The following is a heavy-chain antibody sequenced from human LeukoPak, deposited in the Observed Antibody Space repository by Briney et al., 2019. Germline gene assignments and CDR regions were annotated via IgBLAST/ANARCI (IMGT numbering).Heavy chain of an antibody. CDR3: AREGGYCSSTSCLYYYYYYMDV. CDR2: IYTSGST. J-gene: IGHJ6*03. Sequence: PSETLSLTCTVSGGSISSYYWSWIRQPAGKGLEWIGRIYTSGSTNYNPSLKSRVTMSVDTSKNQFSLKLSSVTAADTAVYYCAREGGYCSSTSCLYYYYYYMDVWGKGTTVTVSS. D-gene: IGHD2-2*01. V-gene: IGHV4-4*07. CDR1: GGSISSYY.